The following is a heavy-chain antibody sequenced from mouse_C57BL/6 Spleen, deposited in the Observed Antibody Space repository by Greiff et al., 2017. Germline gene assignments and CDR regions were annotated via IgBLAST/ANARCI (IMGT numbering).Heavy chain of an antibody. V-gene: IGHV1-80*01. D-gene: IGHD1-1*01. J-gene: IGHJ4*01. CDR1: GYAFSSYW. Sequence: QVQLQQSGAELVKPGASVKISCKASGYAFSSYWMNWVKQRPGKGLEWIGQIYPGDGDTNYNGKFKGKATLTADKSSSTAYMQLSSLTSEDSAVYFCARSPYYYGSSYGYYYAMDYWGQGTSVTVSS. CDR2: IYPGDGDT. CDR3: ARSPYYYGSSYGYYYAMDY.